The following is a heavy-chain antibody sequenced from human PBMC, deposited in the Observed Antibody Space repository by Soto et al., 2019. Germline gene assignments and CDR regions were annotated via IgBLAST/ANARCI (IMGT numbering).Heavy chain of an antibody. J-gene: IGHJ1*01. CDR1: GFIFRSYV. Sequence: QVQLVESGGGVVKPGASLRLSCVGSGFIFRSYVMHWVRQAPGKGLEWVSLTSYDGSNKDYGDSVEGRFTISRDNSRNTVDLQMDSLRREDTALYYCARWGTTGGLDVWGQGTLVSVSS. CDR3: ARWGTTGGLDV. D-gene: IGHD3-16*01. V-gene: IGHV3-30*19. CDR2: TSYDGSNK.